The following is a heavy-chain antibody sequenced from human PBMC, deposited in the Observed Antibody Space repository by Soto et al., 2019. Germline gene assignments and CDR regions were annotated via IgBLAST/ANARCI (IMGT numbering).Heavy chain of an antibody. Sequence: QVQLQQWGAGLLKPSETLSLTCAVYGGSFSGYYWSWIRQPPGKGLEWIGEINHSGSTNYNPSLKSRVTISVDTSKNQFSLKLSSVTAADTAVYYCARAGPDYYGSGRPRSFQHWGQGTLVTVSS. CDR1: GGSFSGYY. V-gene: IGHV4-34*01. D-gene: IGHD3-10*01. CDR3: ARAGPDYYGSGRPRSFQH. CDR2: INHSGST. J-gene: IGHJ1*01.